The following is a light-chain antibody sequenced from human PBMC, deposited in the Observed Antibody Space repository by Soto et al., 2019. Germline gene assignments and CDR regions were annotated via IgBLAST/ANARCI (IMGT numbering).Light chain of an antibody. CDR3: QQYGSLPFT. Sequence: EIVLTQSPGTLSLSPGERATLSCRASQTITSSQLAWYQHRPGQAPRLLTYGASSRASGIPDRISGSGSGTDFTLAISRRESEDFAVYYCQQYGSLPFTFGGGNKVEI. CDR1: QTITSSQ. CDR2: GAS. V-gene: IGKV3-20*01. J-gene: IGKJ4*01.